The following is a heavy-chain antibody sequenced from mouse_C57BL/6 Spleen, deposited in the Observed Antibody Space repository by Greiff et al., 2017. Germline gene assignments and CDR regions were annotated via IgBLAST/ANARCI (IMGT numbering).Heavy chain of an antibody. D-gene: IGHD2-5*01. V-gene: IGHV1-18*01. Sequence: EVQGVESGPELVKPGASVKIPCKASGYTFTDYNMDWVKQSHGKSLEWIGDINPNNGGTIYNQKFKGKATLTVDKSSSTAYMELRSLTSEDTAVYYCARIRLHSNLYYFDYWGEGTTLTVSS. CDR1: GYTFTDYN. J-gene: IGHJ2*01. CDR2: INPNNGGT. CDR3: ARIRLHSNLYYFDY.